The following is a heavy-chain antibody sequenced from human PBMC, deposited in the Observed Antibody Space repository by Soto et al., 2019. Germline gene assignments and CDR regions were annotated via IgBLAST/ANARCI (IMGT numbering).Heavy chain of an antibody. J-gene: IGHJ3*02. V-gene: IGHV1-3*01. CDR2: INAGNGNT. CDR1: GYTFTSYA. CDR3: ARGGMVGAFTFAFDI. Sequence: QVQLVQSGAEVKKPGASVKVSCKASGYTFTSYAMHWVRQAPGQRLEWMGWINAGNGNTKYSQRFQGRVTIIRDTSASTAYMELSSLRSEDTAVYYCARGGMVGAFTFAFDIWGQGTMVTVSS. D-gene: IGHD1-26*01.